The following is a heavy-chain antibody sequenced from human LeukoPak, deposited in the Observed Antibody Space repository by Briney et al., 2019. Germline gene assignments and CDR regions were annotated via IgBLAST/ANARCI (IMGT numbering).Heavy chain of an antibody. Sequence: SETLSLTCTVSGGSISSYYWSWIRQPPGKGLEWIGYIYYSGSTNYNPSLRSRVTISLDMSKNQFSLKMSSVTAADTAVYYCVRVPTTVDNYYMDVWGKGTTVTVSS. CDR1: GGSISSYY. D-gene: IGHD4-11*01. J-gene: IGHJ6*03. CDR2: IYYSGST. V-gene: IGHV4-59*08. CDR3: VRVPTTVDNYYMDV.